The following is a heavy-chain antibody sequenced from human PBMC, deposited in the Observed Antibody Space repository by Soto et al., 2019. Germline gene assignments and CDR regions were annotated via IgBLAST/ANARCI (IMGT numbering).Heavy chain of an antibody. CDR2: IYKNGNT. J-gene: IGHJ6*02. CDR3: ARGPKSYSGSTYFHRGLDV. V-gene: IGHV4-31*03. Sequence: SETLSLTCSVSGASIGSDGYYWSWIRQQSWKGLEWIGYIYKNGNTYYTPSLKRRVSMSMDTSKKQISLDLTSVTAADTAVYYCARGPKSYSGSTYFHRGLDVWGPGXTVTVYS. D-gene: IGHD5-12*01. CDR1: GASIGSDGYY.